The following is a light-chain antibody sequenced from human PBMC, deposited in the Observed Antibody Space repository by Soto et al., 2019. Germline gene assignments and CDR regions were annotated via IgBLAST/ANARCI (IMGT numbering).Light chain of an antibody. J-gene: IGLJ1*01. CDR1: SSDIGSYNL. V-gene: IGLV2-14*02. CDR2: EGT. CDR3: SSYSSSTTYV. Sequence: QSALTQPASVSGSPGQSITISCTGSSSDIGSYNLVSWYQHHPGKAPKLMIFEGTKRPSGVSNRFSASKSGNTASLTISGLQAEDEADYYCSSYSSSTTYVFGTGTRSPS.